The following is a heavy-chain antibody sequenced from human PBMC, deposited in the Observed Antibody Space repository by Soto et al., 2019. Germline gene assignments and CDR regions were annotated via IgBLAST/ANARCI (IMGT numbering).Heavy chain of an antibody. V-gene: IGHV4-61*01. D-gene: IGHD6-13*01. J-gene: IGHJ4*02. CDR1: GGSVSSGSYY. CDR2: IYNSGST. CDR3: ASGSSASAYIDY. Sequence: PSETLSLTCTVSGGSVSSGSYYWSWIRQPPGRGLEWIGYIYNSGSTDYNTSLKSRVTISVDTSKNQFSLKLTSVTAADTAVYYCASGSSASAYIDYWGQGTQVTVSS.